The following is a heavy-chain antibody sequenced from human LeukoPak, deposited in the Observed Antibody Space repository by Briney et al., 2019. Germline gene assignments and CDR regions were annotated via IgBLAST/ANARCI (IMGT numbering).Heavy chain of an antibody. CDR2: IYYSGST. J-gene: IGHJ5*02. Sequence: SETLSLTCTVSGGSISSSSYYWGWIRQPPGKGLEWIGSIYYSGSTYYNPSLKSRVTISVDTSKNQFSLKLSSVTAADTAVYYCARDIRSIAVAGTRFDPWGQGTLVTVSS. CDR3: ARDIRSIAVAGTRFDP. V-gene: IGHV4-39*07. D-gene: IGHD6-19*01. CDR1: GGSISSSSYY.